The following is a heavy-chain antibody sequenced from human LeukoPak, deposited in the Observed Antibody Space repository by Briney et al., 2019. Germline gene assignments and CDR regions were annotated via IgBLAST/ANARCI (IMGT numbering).Heavy chain of an antibody. CDR1: GGSISGYY. D-gene: IGHD6-13*01. Sequence: PSETLSLTCTVSGGSISGYYWSWIRQAAGKGLEWIERIYTSGSTNYNPSLKSRVTMSVDTSKNQFSLKLSSVTAADTAVYHCARVSTIAAAGMDVWGQGTTVTVSS. CDR2: IYTSGST. J-gene: IGHJ6*02. CDR3: ARVSTIAAAGMDV. V-gene: IGHV4-4*07.